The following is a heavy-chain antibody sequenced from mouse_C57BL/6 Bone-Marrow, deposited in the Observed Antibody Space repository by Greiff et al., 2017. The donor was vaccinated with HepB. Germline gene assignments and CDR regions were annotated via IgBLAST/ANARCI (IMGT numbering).Heavy chain of an antibody. CDR2: ISDGGSYT. CDR3: ERELDWFDY. CDR1: GFTFSSYA. V-gene: IGHV5-4*03. D-gene: IGHD3-3*01. Sequence: VKLVESVGCLVQPGGSLKLPCAASGFTFSSYAMSWVHQNPEKRLEWVATISDGGSYTYYPDNVKGRFTISREHAKNNLYLQMSHLKSVDTAWYCGERELDWFDYWGQGTTLTVSS. J-gene: IGHJ2*01.